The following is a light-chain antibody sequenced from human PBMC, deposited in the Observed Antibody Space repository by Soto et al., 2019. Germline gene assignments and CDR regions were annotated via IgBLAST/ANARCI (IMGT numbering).Light chain of an antibody. CDR1: QTVASNY. CDR3: QQYTNSRWT. Sequence: ETVLTQSPGTLSLSPGKRVTLSCRASQTVASNYFAWYQQRPGQAPRLLMNGASTRATGVPDRFSGSGSGTDFTLTISRLEPEDFAVYYCQQYTNSRWTFGQGTKVDIK. V-gene: IGKV3-20*01. J-gene: IGKJ1*01. CDR2: GAS.